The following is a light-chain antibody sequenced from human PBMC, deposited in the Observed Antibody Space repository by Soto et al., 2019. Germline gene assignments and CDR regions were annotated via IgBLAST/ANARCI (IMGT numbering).Light chain of an antibody. J-gene: IGKJ1*01. CDR2: AAS. Sequence: DIQLTQSPSFLAASVGDRVTITCRASQDISNYLVWYQQKPGKAPKPLIYAASTLQSGVPSRFSGSGSGTDFTLTISSLQPEDFATYYCQQSYSTLWTFGQGTKVDIK. CDR3: QQSYSTLWT. V-gene: IGKV1-39*01. CDR1: QDISNY.